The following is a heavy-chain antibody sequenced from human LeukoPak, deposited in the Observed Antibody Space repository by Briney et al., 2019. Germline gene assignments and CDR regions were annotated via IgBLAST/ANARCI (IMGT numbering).Heavy chain of an antibody. CDR1: GYTLTDYH. J-gene: IGHJ4*02. V-gene: IGHV1-2*02. D-gene: IGHD3-9*01. CDR3: ARMILLLGDVLTVPPSGFDY. CDR2: SNPHRGVT. Sequence: ASVKDSCKASGYTLTDYHLHWVRQAPGQGLEWMAWSNPHRGVTNYAQKFQGRVTVTRDTSITTAYMALSRLRSDDTAVYYCARMILLLGDVLTVPPSGFDYWGQGTLVTVSS.